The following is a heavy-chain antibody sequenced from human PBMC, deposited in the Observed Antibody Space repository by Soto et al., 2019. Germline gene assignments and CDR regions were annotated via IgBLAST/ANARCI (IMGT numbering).Heavy chain of an antibody. D-gene: IGHD2-8*01. J-gene: IGHJ4*01. CDR3: ASRQFFWPGVYY. V-gene: IGHV1-24*01. Sequence: ASVKVSCKVSGYRLSELSMQWVRQAPGKGFEWMGGFHPEHGETIYAQKYRGRVPMTEDTSPDTAYMEMSSLRFEDTAMYYCASRQFFWPGVYYCEHGTPITVSS. CDR1: GYRLSELS. CDR2: FHPEHGET.